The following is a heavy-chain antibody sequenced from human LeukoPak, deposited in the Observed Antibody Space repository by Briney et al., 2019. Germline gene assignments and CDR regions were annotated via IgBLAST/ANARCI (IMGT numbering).Heavy chain of an antibody. Sequence: PGGSLRLYCAASGFTVSSNYMSWVRQAPGKGLEWVSVIYSGGSTYYADSVKGRFTISRDNSKNTLYLQMNSLRAEDTAVYYCARDRPYGSGSYFVQHWGQGTMVTVSS. D-gene: IGHD3-10*01. J-gene: IGHJ1*01. CDR3: ARDRPYGSGSYFVQH. CDR2: IYSGGST. CDR1: GFTVSSNY. V-gene: IGHV3-66*01.